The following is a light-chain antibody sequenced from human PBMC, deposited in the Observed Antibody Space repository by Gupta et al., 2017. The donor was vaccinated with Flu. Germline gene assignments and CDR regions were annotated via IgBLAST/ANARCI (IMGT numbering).Light chain of an antibody. CDR2: WAS. Sequence: DIVMTQSPDSLAVSLGERATINCKSSQSVLYSSNNKNYLAWYQQRPGQPPKLLFYWASTRESGVPDRFSGSGSGTDFTLTISSLQAEDVAVYYCQQDDCSPHTFGQGTKMEIK. CDR3: QQDDCSPHT. J-gene: IGKJ2*01. CDR1: QSVLYSSNNKNY. V-gene: IGKV4-1*01.